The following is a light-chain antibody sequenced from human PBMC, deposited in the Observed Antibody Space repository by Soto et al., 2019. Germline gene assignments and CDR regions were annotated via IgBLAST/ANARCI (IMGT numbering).Light chain of an antibody. CDR3: QQYGSSGT. V-gene: IGKV3-20*01. Sequence: EIVLIQSPATLSLSPGDRATLSCRASQSVGSYLAWYQHKPGQAPRLLIYGASSRATGIPDRFSGSGSGTDFTLTISRLEPEDFAVYYCQQYGSSGTFGQGTKVDIK. CDR2: GAS. J-gene: IGKJ1*01. CDR1: QSVGSY.